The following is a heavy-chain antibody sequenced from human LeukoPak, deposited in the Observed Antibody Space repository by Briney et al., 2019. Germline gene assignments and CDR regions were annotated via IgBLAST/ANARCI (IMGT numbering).Heavy chain of an antibody. CDR1: GGTFSSYA. D-gene: IGHD4-23*01. V-gene: IGHV1-18*01. Sequence: ASVKVSCKASGGTFSSYAISWVRQAPGQGLEWMGWISAYNGNTNYAQKLQGRVTMTTDTSTSTAYMELRSLRSDDTAVYYCARSTVVTPVYEYFQHWGQGTLVTVSS. J-gene: IGHJ1*01. CDR2: ISAYNGNT. CDR3: ARSTVVTPVYEYFQH.